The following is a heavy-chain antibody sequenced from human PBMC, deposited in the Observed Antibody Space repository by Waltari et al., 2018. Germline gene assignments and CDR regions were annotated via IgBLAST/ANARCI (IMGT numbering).Heavy chain of an antibody. CDR2: IYHSGST. D-gene: IGHD3-10*01. J-gene: IGHJ4*02. CDR3: ARITMVRIFDY. Sequence: QVQLQESGPGLVKPSETLSLTCTVSGYSISSGYYWGWIRQPPGKGLEWIGSIYHSGSTYYNQSLKSRVTISVDTSKNQFSLKLSSVTAADTAVYYCARITMVRIFDYWGQGTLVTVSS. V-gene: IGHV4-38-2*02. CDR1: GYSISSGYY.